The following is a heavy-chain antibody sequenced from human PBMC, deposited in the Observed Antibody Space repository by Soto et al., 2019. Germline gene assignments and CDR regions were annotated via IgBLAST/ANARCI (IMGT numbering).Heavy chain of an antibody. CDR3: ARLFSITIFGVFTILEYYFDY. Sequence: TSETLSLTCTVSGGSISSSSYYWGWIRQPPGKGLEWIGSIYYSGSTYYNPSLKSRVTISVDTSKNQFSLKLSSVTAADTAVYYCARLFSITIFGVFTILEYYFDYWGQGTLVTVSS. D-gene: IGHD3-3*01. CDR2: IYYSGST. J-gene: IGHJ4*02. CDR1: GGSISSSSYY. V-gene: IGHV4-39*01.